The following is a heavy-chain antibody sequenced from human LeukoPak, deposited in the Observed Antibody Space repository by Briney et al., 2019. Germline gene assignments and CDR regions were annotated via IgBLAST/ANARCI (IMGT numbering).Heavy chain of an antibody. Sequence: GASVKVSCKASGYTFTSYDINWVRQATGQGLEWMGWMNPNSGNTGFAQKFQGRITMTRNTSISTAYMDLSSLRSEDTAVHYCARGLYSSSGYYTFDYWGQGILVTVSS. CDR1: GYTFTSYD. V-gene: IGHV1-8*01. D-gene: IGHD3-22*01. CDR3: ARGLYSSSGYYTFDY. CDR2: MNPNSGNT. J-gene: IGHJ4*02.